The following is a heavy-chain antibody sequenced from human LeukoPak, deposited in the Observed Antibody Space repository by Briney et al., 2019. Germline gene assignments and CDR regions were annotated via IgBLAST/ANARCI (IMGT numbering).Heavy chain of an antibody. CDR3: ASSLYSNYPFDY. CDR1: GGSISSGDYY. CDR2: IYYSGST. D-gene: IGHD4-11*01. V-gene: IGHV4-30-4*08. Sequence: SQTLSLTCTVSGGSISSGDYYWSWIRQPPGKGLEWIGYIYYSGSTYYNPSLKSRVTISVETPKNQLSLKLSSVTAADPAVYYCASSLYSNYPFDYWGQGTLVTVSS. J-gene: IGHJ4*02.